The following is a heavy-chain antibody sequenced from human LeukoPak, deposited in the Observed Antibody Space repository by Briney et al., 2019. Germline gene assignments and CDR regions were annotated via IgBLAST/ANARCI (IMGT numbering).Heavy chain of an antibody. D-gene: IGHD6-19*01. CDR3: ATSVYSSGWHPFFDY. CDR1: GDSISNYNYF. CDR2: IHYIGST. J-gene: IGHJ4*02. V-gene: IGHV4-39*02. Sequence: PSETLSLTCTVSGDSISNYNYFWGWIRQPPGKGLEWIGSIHYIGSTYFNLSLKSRVTVSVDTSKNHFSLKLSSVTAADTGVYYCATSVYSSGWHPFFDYWGQGAPVIVSS.